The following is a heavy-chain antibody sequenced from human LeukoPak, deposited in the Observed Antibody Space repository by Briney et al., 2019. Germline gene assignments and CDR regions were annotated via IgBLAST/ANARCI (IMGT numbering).Heavy chain of an antibody. CDR3: ARHESGTGFDP. Sequence: SETLSLTCTVSGASISGPTSYWGWIRQPPGKGLEWIASVYSGGSAYYNPSLKSRVIISVDTSNNKFSLRLTSVTAADTAMYYCARHESGTGFDPWGRGTLVTVSS. CDR2: VYSGGSA. V-gene: IGHV4-39*01. CDR1: GASISGPTSY. J-gene: IGHJ5*02. D-gene: IGHD5-12*01.